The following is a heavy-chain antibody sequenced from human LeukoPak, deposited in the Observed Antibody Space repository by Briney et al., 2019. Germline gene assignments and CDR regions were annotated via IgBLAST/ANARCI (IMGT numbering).Heavy chain of an antibody. CDR1: GGTFGSYA. Sequence: ASVKVSCKASGGTFGSYAISWVRQAPGQGLEWMGGIIPIFGTANYAQKFLGRVTITADKSTSTAYMELSSLRSEDTAVYYCAREPSPGSYDAFDIWGQGTMVTVSS. CDR3: AREPSPGSYDAFDI. D-gene: IGHD3-10*01. J-gene: IGHJ3*02. CDR2: IIPIFGTA. V-gene: IGHV1-69*06.